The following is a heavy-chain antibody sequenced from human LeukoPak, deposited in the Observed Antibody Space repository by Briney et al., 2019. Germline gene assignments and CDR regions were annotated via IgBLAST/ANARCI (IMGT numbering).Heavy chain of an antibody. CDR1: GFTFSSYG. D-gene: IGHD3-10*01. CDR3: ANLWFGDFIDDAFDI. CDR2: ISYDGSNK. Sequence: PGGSLRLSCAASGFTFSSYGMHWVRQAPGKGLEWVAVISYDGSNKYYADSVKGRFTISRDNSKNTLYLQMNSLRAEDTAVYYCANLWFGDFIDDAFDIWGQGTMVTVSS. J-gene: IGHJ3*02. V-gene: IGHV3-30*18.